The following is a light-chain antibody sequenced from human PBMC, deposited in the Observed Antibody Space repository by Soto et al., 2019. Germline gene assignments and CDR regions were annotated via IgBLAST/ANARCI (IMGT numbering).Light chain of an antibody. CDR3: QQYNNWPPLT. J-gene: IGKJ4*01. Sequence: EMVLTQSPGPLSLSPGQRATLSCRASQSVSSTYLAWYQQKPGQAPRLLIYRTSTRATGISDRFSGSGSGTEFTLTISSLQSEDFAIYYCQQYNNWPPLTFGGGTKVEIK. CDR2: RTS. V-gene: IGKV3D-15*01. CDR1: QSVSSTY.